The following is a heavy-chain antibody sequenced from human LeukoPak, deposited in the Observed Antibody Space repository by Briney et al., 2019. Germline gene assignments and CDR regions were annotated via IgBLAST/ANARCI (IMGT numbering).Heavy chain of an antibody. D-gene: IGHD2-2*01. V-gene: IGHV3-74*01. J-gene: IGHJ4*02. CDR1: GFTFSGAW. CDR3: ARVSGPGMNEYYHL. Sequence: PGGSLRLSCAASGFTFSGAWMHWVRHAPGKGLMWVSRIIEDGSSTRHADSVKGRFTISRDNAKNTLYLQMNSLRAEDTAVYYCARVSGPGMNEYYHLWGQGTLVTVSS. CDR2: IIEDGSST.